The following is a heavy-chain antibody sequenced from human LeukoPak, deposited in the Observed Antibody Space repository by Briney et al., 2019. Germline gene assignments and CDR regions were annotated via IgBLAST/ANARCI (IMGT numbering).Heavy chain of an antibody. CDR2: IYYSGST. Sequence: RASETLSLTCTVSGGSISSSSSYWVWIRQPPGMGLEWIGSIYYSGSTYSNPSLKSRVTISVDTSKNQFSLEVSSVAAADTAVYYCARYESSAYGIDVWGRGTLVTVSS. J-gene: IGHJ2*01. V-gene: IGHV4-39*01. CDR1: GGSISSSSSY. CDR3: ARYESSAYGIDV. D-gene: IGHD3-22*01.